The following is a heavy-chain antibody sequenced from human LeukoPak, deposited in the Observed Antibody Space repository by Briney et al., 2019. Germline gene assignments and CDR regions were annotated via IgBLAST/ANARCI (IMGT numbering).Heavy chain of an antibody. CDR2: ISTYNGNT. D-gene: IGHD2-2*03. V-gene: IGHV1-18*01. J-gene: IGHJ3*02. CDR1: GYTFTNYG. Sequence: RASVKVSCKASGYTFTNYGISWVRQAPGQGLEWMGWISTYNGNTHYAQTLQDRVTMTTDTSTSTAYMELRSLRSDDTAVYYCAREGDGWTFDIWGQGTMVTVSS. CDR3: AREGDGWTFDI.